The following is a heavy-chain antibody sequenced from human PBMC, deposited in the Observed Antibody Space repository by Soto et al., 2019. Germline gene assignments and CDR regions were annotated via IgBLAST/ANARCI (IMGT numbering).Heavy chain of an antibody. D-gene: IGHD3-3*01. Sequence: GGSLRLSCAASGFTYSKAWMSWVRQAPGKGLEWVGLIKSKSDGETTDYAAPVKGRFTISRDDSKNTLYLQLNSMKTEDTAVYYCTTLYDYIGYYFDYWGPGTLVTAPQ. CDR1: GFTYSKAW. V-gene: IGHV3-15*01. J-gene: IGHJ4*02. CDR2: IKSKSDGETT. CDR3: TTLYDYIGYYFDY.